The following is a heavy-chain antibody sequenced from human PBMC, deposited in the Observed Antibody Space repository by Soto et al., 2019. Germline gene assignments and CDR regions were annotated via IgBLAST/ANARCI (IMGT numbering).Heavy chain of an antibody. Sequence: PGGSLRLSCAASGFTFSSYAMSWVRQAPGKGLEWVSAISGSGGSTYYADSVKGRFTISRDNSKNTLYLQMSSLRSEDTAVYYCARDAQDYDFWSGEYYGMDVWGQGTTVTVSS. D-gene: IGHD3-3*01. CDR2: ISGSGGST. CDR1: GFTFSSYA. V-gene: IGHV3-23*01. J-gene: IGHJ6*02. CDR3: ARDAQDYDFWSGEYYGMDV.